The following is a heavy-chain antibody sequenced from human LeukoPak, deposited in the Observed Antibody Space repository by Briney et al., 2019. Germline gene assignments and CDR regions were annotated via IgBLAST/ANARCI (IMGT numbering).Heavy chain of an antibody. Sequence: SETLSLTCTVSGGSISSYYWSWIRQPAGKGLEWIGRIYTSGSTNYNPSLKSRVTISVDTSKNQFSLKLSSVTAADTAVYYCARTEDQIGWLDPWGQGTLVTVSS. CDR1: GGSISSYY. V-gene: IGHV4-4*07. J-gene: IGHJ5*02. D-gene: IGHD2-15*01. CDR3: ARTEDQIGWLDP. CDR2: IYTSGST.